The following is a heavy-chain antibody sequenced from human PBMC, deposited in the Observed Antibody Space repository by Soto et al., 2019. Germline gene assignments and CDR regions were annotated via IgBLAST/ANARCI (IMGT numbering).Heavy chain of an antibody. V-gene: IGHV3-74*01. D-gene: IGHD3-22*01. CDR2: ISSNGGAT. J-gene: IGHJ4*02. CDR1: GFTFSSYA. Sequence: GGSLRLSCAASGFTFSSYAMNWVRQAPGKGLEWVSRISSNGGATTYADSVKGRFTISRDKAKNTVYLQMNSLRPEYTALYYYVRVGSGNYSWRDHWGQGTLVTVSA. CDR3: VRVGSGNYSWRDH.